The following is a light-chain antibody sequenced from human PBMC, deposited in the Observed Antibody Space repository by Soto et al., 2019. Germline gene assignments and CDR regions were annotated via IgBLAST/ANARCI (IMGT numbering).Light chain of an antibody. CDR2: CAS. Sequence: EVVMTQSPSTMSLSTGERATLACRASQSVRSNLAWYQQKPGQAPRLLMYCASTRATSIPARFGGSGSGTEFTLTISSLQSEDFAVYYCQQYNHWPGTFGQGTRVEIK. J-gene: IGKJ1*01. V-gene: IGKV3-15*01. CDR1: QSVRSN. CDR3: QQYNHWPGT.